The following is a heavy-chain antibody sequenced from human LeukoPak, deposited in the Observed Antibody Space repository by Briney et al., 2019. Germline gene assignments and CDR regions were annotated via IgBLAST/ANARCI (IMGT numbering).Heavy chain of an antibody. CDR3: ARAPRYITGTSLPDY. J-gene: IGHJ4*02. V-gene: IGHV3-21*01. CDR1: GFTFSSYS. D-gene: IGHD1-7*01. CDR2: ISSSSSYI. Sequence: GGSLRLSCAASGFTFSSYSMNWVRQAPGKGLEWVSSISSSSSYIYYADSVKGRFTVSRDNAKNSLCLQMNSLRAEDTAVYYCARAPRYITGTSLPDYWGQGTLVTVSS.